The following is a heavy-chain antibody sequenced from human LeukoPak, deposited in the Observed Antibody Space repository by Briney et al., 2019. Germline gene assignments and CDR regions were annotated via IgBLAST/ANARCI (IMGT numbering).Heavy chain of an antibody. D-gene: IGHD3-16*01. CDR2: INEPATTI. Sequence: GGSLRLSCAASGFTFSNSWMHWVRQAPGKGLEWVSRINEPATTISYADSVKGRFTISRENARNTLYLQMNSLTAEDTAVYYCVRDLILVWTPGDDFDHWGQGTLVTVSS. CDR1: GFTFSNSW. J-gene: IGHJ4*02. CDR3: VRDLILVWTPGDDFDH. V-gene: IGHV3-74*01.